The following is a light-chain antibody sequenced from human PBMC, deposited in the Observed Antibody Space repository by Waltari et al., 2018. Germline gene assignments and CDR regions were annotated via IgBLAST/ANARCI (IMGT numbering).Light chain of an antibody. CDR2: DVS. J-gene: IGLJ3*02. CDR3: CSYAGSYTWV. Sequence: QSALTQPRSVSASPRQPVTISCTGTSSDVGGYNYVSWYQQHPGKAPKLMIYDVSKRPSGVPDRFSGSKSGNTASLTISGLQAEDEADYYCCSYAGSYTWVFGGGTKLTVL. CDR1: SSDVGGYNY. V-gene: IGLV2-11*01.